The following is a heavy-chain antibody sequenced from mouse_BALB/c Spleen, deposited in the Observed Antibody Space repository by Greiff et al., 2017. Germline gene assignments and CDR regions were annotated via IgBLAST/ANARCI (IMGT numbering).Heavy chain of an antibody. CDR3: ARGGLGRGYYYAMDY. D-gene: IGHD4-1*01. J-gene: IGHJ4*01. Sequence: VKVVESGPGLVAPSQSLSITCTVSGFSLTSYGVHWVRQPPGKGLEWLGVIWAGGSTNYNSALMSRLSISKDNSKSQVFLKMNSLQTDDTAMYYCARGGLGRGYYYAMDYWGQGTSVTVSS. CDR1: GFSLTSYG. V-gene: IGHV2-9*02. CDR2: IWAGGST.